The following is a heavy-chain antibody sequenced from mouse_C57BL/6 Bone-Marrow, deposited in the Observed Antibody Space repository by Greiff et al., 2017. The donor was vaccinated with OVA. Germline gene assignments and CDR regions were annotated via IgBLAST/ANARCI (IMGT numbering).Heavy chain of an antibody. CDR3: ALVGGAPYAMDY. D-gene: IGHD1-1*02. Sequence: EVQLVESGGGLVKPGGSLKLSCAASGFTFSDYGMHWVRQAPEKGLEWVAYISSGSSTIYYADTVKGRFTISRDNAKNTLFLQMTSLRSEDTAMYYCALVGGAPYAMDYWGQGTSVTVSS. CDR1: GFTFSDYG. CDR2: ISSGSSTI. V-gene: IGHV5-17*01. J-gene: IGHJ4*01.